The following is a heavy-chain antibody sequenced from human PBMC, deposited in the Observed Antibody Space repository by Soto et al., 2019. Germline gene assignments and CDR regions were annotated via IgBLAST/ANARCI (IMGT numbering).Heavy chain of an antibody. CDR1: GGSISSGGYY. D-gene: IGHD3-22*01. CDR2: IYYSGST. V-gene: IGHV4-31*03. J-gene: IGHJ6*02. CDR3: ARDLLYYYYDSSGYYSGRSHYYGMDV. Sequence: SETLCLTCTVSGGSISSGGYYLSWIRQHPGKGLEWIGYIYYSGSTYYNPSLKSRVTISVDTSKNQFSLKLSSVTAADTAVYYCARDLLYYYYDSSGYYSGRSHYYGMDVWGQGTTVTVSS.